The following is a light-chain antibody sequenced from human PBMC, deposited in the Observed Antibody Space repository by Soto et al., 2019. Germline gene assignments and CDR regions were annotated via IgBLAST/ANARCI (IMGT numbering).Light chain of an antibody. J-gene: IGKJ2*01. V-gene: IGKV1-5*01. CDR2: DAS. CDR1: QSIRSW. Sequence: IQLTQSPSTLSASVGDRVTITCRASQSIRSWLAWYQQRPGRAPKLLIYDASNLQSGVPSRLSGSGSGTEFTLTISSLQPDDFATYYCQQYNRYPYTFGQGTKLEIK. CDR3: QQYNRYPYT.